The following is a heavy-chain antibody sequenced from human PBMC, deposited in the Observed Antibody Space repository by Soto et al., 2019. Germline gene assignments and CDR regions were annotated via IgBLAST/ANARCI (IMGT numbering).Heavy chain of an antibody. CDR3: ARGRDGGGAS. CDR2: IDPSGRT. CDR1: GGSFSGNY. J-gene: IGHJ5*02. V-gene: IGHV4-34*02. Sequence: QVQLQQWGAGLLKPSETLSLTCGVYGGSFSGNYWSWIRQPPGEGLEWIGEIDPSGRTNYSPSLKGRATISAHTSKNQFSLKLSSVIAADTAVYYCARGRDGGGASWGQGTLVTVSS. D-gene: IGHD4-17*01.